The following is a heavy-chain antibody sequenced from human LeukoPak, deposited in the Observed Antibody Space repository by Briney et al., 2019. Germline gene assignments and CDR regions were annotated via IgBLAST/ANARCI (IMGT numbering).Heavy chain of an antibody. CDR1: GFTFSSYS. Sequence: GGSLRLSCAASGFTFSSYSMNWVLQAPGKGLEWVSFISSSSTYIYYADSVKGRFTISRDDAKNSLYLQMSSLRADDTAVYYCARDRVVSGRFGEVASWGQGTLVTVSS. D-gene: IGHD3-10*01. CDR3: ARDRVVSGRFGEVAS. V-gene: IGHV3-21*01. CDR2: ISSSSTYI. J-gene: IGHJ5*01.